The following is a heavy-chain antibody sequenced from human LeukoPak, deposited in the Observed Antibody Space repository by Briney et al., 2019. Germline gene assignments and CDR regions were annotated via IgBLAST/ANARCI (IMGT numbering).Heavy chain of an antibody. V-gene: IGHV4-30-2*06. Sequence: PSETLSLTCTVSGGSISSGPYFWSWIRQSPGQGLVWIGYIWPSGSTNYNPSLSGRVAISLDKSRNHFTLMVTAVTAADTAVYYCAREATTSYYFDYWGQGTLVTVSS. CDR3: AREATTSYYFDY. CDR1: GGSISSGPYF. D-gene: IGHD1-26*01. J-gene: IGHJ4*02. CDR2: IWPSGST.